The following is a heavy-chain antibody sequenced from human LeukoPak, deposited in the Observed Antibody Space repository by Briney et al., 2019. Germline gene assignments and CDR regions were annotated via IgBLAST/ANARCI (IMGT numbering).Heavy chain of an antibody. CDR1: GFTFSSYA. V-gene: IGHV3-23*01. D-gene: IGHD6-19*01. J-gene: IGHJ5*02. Sequence: PGGSLRLSCAASGFTFSSYAVSWVRQAPGKGPEWVSAITGSGGYTYNADSVKGRFTISRDNSKNTLYLQMNSLRAEDTAVYYCAKVGVAGGYYWFDPWGQGTLVTVSS. CDR3: AKVGVAGGYYWFDP. CDR2: ITGSGGYT.